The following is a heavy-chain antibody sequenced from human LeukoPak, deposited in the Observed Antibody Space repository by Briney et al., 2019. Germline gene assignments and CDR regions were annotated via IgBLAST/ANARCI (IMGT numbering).Heavy chain of an antibody. V-gene: IGHV3-7*03. CDR2: IKQDGSEE. D-gene: IGHD6-19*01. Sequence: GGSLRLSCAVSGFTFKNHRMNWVRQAPGKGLEWVANIKQDGSEEYYVDSVKGRFTISRDNAKNSLYLQMNSLRAEDTAVYYCARGRQWLTKGYFDYWGQGTLVTVSS. CDR1: GFTFKNHR. J-gene: IGHJ4*02. CDR3: ARGRQWLTKGYFDY.